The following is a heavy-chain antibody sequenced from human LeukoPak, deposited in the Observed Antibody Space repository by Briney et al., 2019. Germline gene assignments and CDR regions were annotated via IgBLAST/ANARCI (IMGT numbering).Heavy chain of an antibody. J-gene: IGHJ5*02. V-gene: IGHV3-74*01. CDR2: INSDGINT. D-gene: IGHD3-22*01. Sequence: GGSLRLSCAASGFTFSNYWMHWVRQALGKGLVWVSRINSDGINTSYADSVKGRFTTSRDNAKNTLNLQMNSLRAEDTAVYYCARDLGQYYDTSDNWFDPWGQGTLVTVSS. CDR3: ARDLGQYYDTSDNWFDP. CDR1: GFTFSNYW.